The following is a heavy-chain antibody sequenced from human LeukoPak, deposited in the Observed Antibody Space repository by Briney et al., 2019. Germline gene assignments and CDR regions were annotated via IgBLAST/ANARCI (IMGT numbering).Heavy chain of an antibody. D-gene: IGHD3-3*02. Sequence: PGGSLRLSCAASGFPISSNYMSWVRQAPGKGLEWVSILYSGGKTDYADPVKGRFTISRDNAKNTLYLEMNSLRADDTAVYYCVSTLGTWGQGTLVTVSS. V-gene: IGHV3-53*01. CDR1: GFPISSNY. CDR2: LYSGGKT. J-gene: IGHJ5*02. CDR3: VSTLGT.